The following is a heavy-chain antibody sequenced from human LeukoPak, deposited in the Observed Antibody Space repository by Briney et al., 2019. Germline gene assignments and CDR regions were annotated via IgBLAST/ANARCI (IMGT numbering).Heavy chain of an antibody. Sequence: GGSLRLSCAASGFTFSSYAMSWVRQAPGKGLAWLSYISGSSSTIYYADSVKGRFTISRDNAKNSLYLQLNSLRAEDTAVYYCARDMRGYSSSSEFDYWGQGTLVTVSS. D-gene: IGHD6-6*01. CDR2: ISGSSSTI. V-gene: IGHV3-48*01. J-gene: IGHJ4*02. CDR3: ARDMRGYSSSSEFDY. CDR1: GFTFSSYA.